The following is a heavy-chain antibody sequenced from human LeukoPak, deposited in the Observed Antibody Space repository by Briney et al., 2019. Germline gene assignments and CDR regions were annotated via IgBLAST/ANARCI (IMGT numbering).Heavy chain of an antibody. CDR1: GGTFSSYA. J-gene: IGHJ4*02. Sequence: GASVKVSCKASGGTFSSYAISWVRQAPGQGLEWMGRIIPILGIANYAQKFQGRVTITADKSTSTAYMELSSLRSEDTAVYYCATRGYSGYDVTPDPQIPRLVDYWGQGTLVTVSS. CDR3: ATRGYSGYDVTPDPQIPRLVDY. V-gene: IGHV1-69*04. D-gene: IGHD5-12*01. CDR2: IIPILGIA.